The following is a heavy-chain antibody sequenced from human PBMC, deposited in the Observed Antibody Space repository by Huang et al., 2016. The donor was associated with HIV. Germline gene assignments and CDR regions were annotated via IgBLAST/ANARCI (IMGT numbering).Heavy chain of an antibody. V-gene: IGHV1-24*01. CDR1: EYTLTEVS. J-gene: IGHJ4*02. CDR2: VDPEIGET. Sequence: QVQLVQSRAEVKKPGASVKVSCKVSEYTLTEVSIHWVRQPHGQGLEWMGGVDPEIGETIYAKKFQGRVTMTEDTSTETAFMELSGLRPEDTAVYYCATGFDVFFDFWGQGTLVTVSS. D-gene: IGHD3-9*01. CDR3: ATGFDVFFDF.